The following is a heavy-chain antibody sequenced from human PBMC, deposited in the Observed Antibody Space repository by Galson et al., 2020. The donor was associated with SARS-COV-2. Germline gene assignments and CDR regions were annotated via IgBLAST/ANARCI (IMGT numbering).Heavy chain of an antibody. J-gene: IGHJ3*02. V-gene: IGHV3-23*01. Sequence: GGSLRLSCAASGFSFATYTLSWVRQAPGKGLEGVSAIGRSGGSTHYADVVKGRFTISRDNSNTTVYLQMISLRAEDTALSYCAKYRGYHSGIDAFYIWGLGTMVTVSS. D-gene: IGHD2-15*01. CDR2: IGRSGGST. CDR3: AKYRGYHSGIDAFYI. CDR1: GFSFATYT.